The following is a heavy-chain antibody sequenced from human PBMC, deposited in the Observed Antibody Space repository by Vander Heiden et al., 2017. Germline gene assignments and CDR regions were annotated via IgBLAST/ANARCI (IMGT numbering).Heavy chain of an antibody. V-gene: IGHV3-30-3*01. Sequence: QVQLVESGGGVVQPGTSLRLPCAASGLTFVSFAFHWVRQAPGKGLGWVALISYDGSSIFYADSVNGRFTISRDNSKRTLYLHMNSLKIEDTAMYYCARDSARGWELLNAFDIWGQGTMVTVSS. CDR2: ISYDGSSI. CDR3: ARDSARGWELLNAFDI. CDR1: GLTFVSFA. J-gene: IGHJ3*02. D-gene: IGHD2-21*02.